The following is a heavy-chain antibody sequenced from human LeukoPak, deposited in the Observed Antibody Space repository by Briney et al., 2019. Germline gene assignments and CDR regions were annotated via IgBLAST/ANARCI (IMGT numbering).Heavy chain of an antibody. CDR1: GGSISSDKW. J-gene: IGHJ5*02. V-gene: IGHV4-4*02. Sequence: SETLSLTCAVSGGSISSDKWWNWVRQPPGKGLEWIGEIYHSGDTNCNPSLKSRVTISVDTSKNQFSLKLSSVTAADTAVYYCAKSDNSGWLTWFDPWGQGTLVTVSS. CDR3: AKSDNSGWLTWFDP. D-gene: IGHD6-19*01. CDR2: IYHSGDT.